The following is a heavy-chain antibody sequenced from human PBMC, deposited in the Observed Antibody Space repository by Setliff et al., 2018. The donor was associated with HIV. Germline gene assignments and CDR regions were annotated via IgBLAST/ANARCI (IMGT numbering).Heavy chain of an antibody. CDR3: VEHRGLYGDSVFFDS. V-gene: IGHV3-23*01. J-gene: IGHJ4*02. Sequence: PGGSLRLSCTASGFAFSNYAMSWVRQAPGTGLEWVSGISGSGFTTDYADSVRGRFTMYRDNSKNTLYLQMNSVRAEDTATYFCVEHRGLYGDSVFFDSWGRGTLVTVSS. CDR1: GFAFSNYA. CDR2: ISGSGFTT. D-gene: IGHD4-17*01.